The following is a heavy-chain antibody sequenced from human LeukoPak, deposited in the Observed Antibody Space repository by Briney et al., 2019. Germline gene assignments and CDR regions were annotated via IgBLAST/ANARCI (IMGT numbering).Heavy chain of an antibody. CDR3: VRGVGSTSRNWFDP. J-gene: IGHJ5*02. Sequence: GASVKVSCKASGYTFTSYYMHWVRRAPGQGLEWMGMINPSDGSTSYAQKFQGRVTMTSDRTTSTVAMDLNSLRSDDTAVYYCVRGVGSTSRNWFDPWGQGTLVTVSS. CDR1: GYTFTSYY. V-gene: IGHV1-46*01. CDR2: INPSDGST. D-gene: IGHD2-2*01.